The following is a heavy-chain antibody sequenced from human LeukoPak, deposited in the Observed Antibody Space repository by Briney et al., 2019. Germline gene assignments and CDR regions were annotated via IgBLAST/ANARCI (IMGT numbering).Heavy chain of an antibody. V-gene: IGHV3-21*01. CDR2: ISSSSSYI. CDR3: ARDEWGDAFDI. CDR1: GFTFSSYS. Sequence: PGGSLRLSCAASGFTFSSYSMNWVRQAPGKGLEWVSSISSSSSYIHSADSVRGRFTISRDNAKNSLFLQMNSLGAGDTAVYYCARDEWGDAFDIWGQGTMVTVFS. J-gene: IGHJ3*02. D-gene: IGHD1-26*01.